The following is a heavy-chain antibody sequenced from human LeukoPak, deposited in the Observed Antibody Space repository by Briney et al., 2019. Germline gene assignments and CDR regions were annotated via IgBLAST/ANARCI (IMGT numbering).Heavy chain of an antibody. V-gene: IGHV1-3*01. J-gene: IGHJ4*02. D-gene: IGHD3-22*01. CDR1: GYTFTTYT. CDR3: AKDNGYYYDSSGYPRGFDY. CDR2: MHAGNENT. Sequence: ASVKVSCKASGYTFTTYTMHWVRQAPGQGLEWMGWMHAGNENTKYSQKFQGRVTITWDTSASTAYMELSSLRSEDTAVYYCAKDNGYYYDSSGYPRGFDYWGQGTLVTVSS.